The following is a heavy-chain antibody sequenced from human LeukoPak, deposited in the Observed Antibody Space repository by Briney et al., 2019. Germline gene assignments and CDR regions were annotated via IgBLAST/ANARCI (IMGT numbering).Heavy chain of an antibody. CDR1: GYTFTNYD. CDR3: AREDYYGSGSYSNWFDP. Sequence: ASVKVSCKASGYTFTNYDINWVRQATGQGLEWMGWMNPNSGNTGYAQKFQGRVTMTWNTSISTAYMELSSLTSEDTAVYYCAREDYYGSGSYSNWFDPWGQGTLVTVSS. D-gene: IGHD3-10*01. V-gene: IGHV1-8*01. CDR2: MNPNSGNT. J-gene: IGHJ5*02.